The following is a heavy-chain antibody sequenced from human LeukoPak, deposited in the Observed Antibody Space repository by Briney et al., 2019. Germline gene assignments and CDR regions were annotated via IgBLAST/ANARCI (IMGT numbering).Heavy chain of an antibody. D-gene: IGHD3-3*01. J-gene: IGHJ4*02. CDR2: IYHSGST. CDR3: ARVGEYDFWSGHDETLFDY. V-gene: IGHV4-38-2*02. CDR1: GYSIYSGYY. Sequence: PSETLSLTCTISGYSIYSGYYWGWIRQPPGKGLEWIGNIYHSGSTYYNPSLKSRVTISVDTAKNQFSLRLSSVTAADTAVYYCARVGEYDFWSGHDETLFDYWGQGTLVTVSS.